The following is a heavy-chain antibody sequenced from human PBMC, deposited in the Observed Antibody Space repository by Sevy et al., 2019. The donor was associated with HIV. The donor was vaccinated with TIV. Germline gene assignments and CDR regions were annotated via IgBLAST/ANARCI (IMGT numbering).Heavy chain of an antibody. D-gene: IGHD3-3*01. V-gene: IGHV3-23*01. CDR3: AREVVLRFLEWLNTYYYYYMDV. J-gene: IGHJ6*03. Sequence: GGSLRLSCAASGFTFSSYAMSWVRQAPGKGLEWVSAISGSGGSTYYADSVKGRFTISRDNSKNTLYLQMNSLRAEDTAVYYCAREVVLRFLEWLNTYYYYYMDVWGKRTTVTVSS. CDR2: ISGSGGST. CDR1: GFTFSSYA.